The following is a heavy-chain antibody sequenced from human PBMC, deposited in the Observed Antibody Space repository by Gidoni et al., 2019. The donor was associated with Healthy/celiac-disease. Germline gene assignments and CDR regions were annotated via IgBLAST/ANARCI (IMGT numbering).Heavy chain of an antibody. D-gene: IGHD3-10*01. Sequence: QVQLQQWGAGLLQPSETLSLTCAVYVGSFSGYYWSWIRQPPGKGLEWIGEINHSGSTHYNPSLKSRVTISVDTSKNQFSLKLSSVTAADTAVYYCARGAYYYGSGSYSVYNWFDPWGQGTLVTVSS. CDR2: INHSGST. V-gene: IGHV4-34*01. CDR1: VGSFSGYY. J-gene: IGHJ5*02. CDR3: ARGAYYYGSGSYSVYNWFDP.